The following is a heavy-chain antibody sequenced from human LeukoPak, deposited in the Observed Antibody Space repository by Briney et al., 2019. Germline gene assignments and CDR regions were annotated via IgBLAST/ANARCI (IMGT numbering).Heavy chain of an antibody. Sequence: SGTLSLTCAVSGVSISSSNWWSWVRQSPGKGLEWIGEIYHSGSTNYNPSLKSRVTMSVDKSKSRFSLKLNSVTAADTAVYFCARDFRYFDYWGQGTLVTVSS. CDR2: IYHSGST. J-gene: IGHJ4*02. CDR1: GVSISSSNW. CDR3: ARDFRYFDY. V-gene: IGHV4-4*02.